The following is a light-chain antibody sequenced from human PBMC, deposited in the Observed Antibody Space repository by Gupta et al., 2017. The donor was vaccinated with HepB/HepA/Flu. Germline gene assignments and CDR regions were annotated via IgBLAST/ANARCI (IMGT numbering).Light chain of an antibody. CDR3: QQSYSSPLT. Sequence: DIQITQSPSSLSASVGDKVTITCPASQSITNYLTWYQQKPGKAPQLLIYGASSLQSGVPSRFSGSGSGTDFTLTIISLQPQDFATYYCQQSYSSPLTFGGGTKVKI. CDR1: QSITNY. CDR2: GAS. V-gene: IGKV1-39*01. J-gene: IGKJ4*01.